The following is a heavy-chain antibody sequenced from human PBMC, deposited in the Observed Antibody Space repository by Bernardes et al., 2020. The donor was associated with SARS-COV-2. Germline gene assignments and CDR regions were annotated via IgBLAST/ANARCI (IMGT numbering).Heavy chain of an antibody. CDR3: AKRHYYGSGSYTD. J-gene: IGHJ4*02. CDR1: GFTFNNYA. V-gene: IGHV3-23*01. CDR2: ISGSGVST. Sequence: VGSLRLSCAASGFTFNNYAMSWVRQAPGKGLEWVSDISGSGVSTYHADSVKGRFTISRDNSKNTLYLQMNSLRAEDTAVYYCAKRHYYGSGSYTDWGQGTLVTVSS. D-gene: IGHD3-10*01.